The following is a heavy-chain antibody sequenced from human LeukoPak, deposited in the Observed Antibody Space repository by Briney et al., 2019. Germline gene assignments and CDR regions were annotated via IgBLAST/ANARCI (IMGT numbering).Heavy chain of an antibody. J-gene: IGHJ3*02. CDR1: GFTFSRYT. D-gene: IGHD1-20*01. CDR2: VTGNGGGT. CDR3: VRVYNSPDALDI. V-gene: IGHV3-64D*08. Sequence: GGSLRLSCSASGFTFSRYTMTWVRQAPGKGLEYVSPVTGNGGGTYYADSVKGRFTISRDNSKNTLYLQMSSLRAEDTAVYYCVRVYNSPDALDIWGQGTMVTVSS.